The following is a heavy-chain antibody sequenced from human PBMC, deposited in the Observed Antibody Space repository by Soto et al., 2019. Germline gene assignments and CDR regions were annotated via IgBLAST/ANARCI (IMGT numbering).Heavy chain of an antibody. V-gene: IGHV1-18*01. D-gene: IGHD1-1*01. Sequence: QVHLVQSGAEVKKPGASVKVSCKGSGYAFTTYGINWVRQAPGQGLEWMGWISAHNGNTNYAQKLQGRVTVTRDTSTSTSYMKLRSPRSGDRAVYYCARGRYGDYWGEGALVTVSS. CDR3: ARGRYGDY. J-gene: IGHJ4*02. CDR2: ISAHNGNT. CDR1: GYAFTTYG.